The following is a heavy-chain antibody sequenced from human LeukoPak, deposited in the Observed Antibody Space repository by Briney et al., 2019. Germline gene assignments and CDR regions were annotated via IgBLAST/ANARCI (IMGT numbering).Heavy chain of an antibody. D-gene: IGHD1-26*01. CDR1: GGSISSSSYY. J-gene: IGHJ4*02. V-gene: IGHV4-39*01. Sequence: SETLSLTCTVSGGSISSSSYYWGWIRQPPGTGLEWIGSIYYSGSTYYNPSLKSRVTISVDTSKNQFSLKLSSVTAADTAVYYCARRGGSYFDFDYWGQGTLVTVSS. CDR2: IYYSGST. CDR3: ARRGGSYFDFDY.